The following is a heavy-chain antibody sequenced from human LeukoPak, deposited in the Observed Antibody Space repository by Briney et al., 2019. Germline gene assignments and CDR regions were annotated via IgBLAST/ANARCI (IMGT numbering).Heavy chain of an antibody. CDR3: AGQGGGGVSIDY. CDR1: GYIFTSYW. Sequence: GESLKISFKGSGYIFTSYWIGWVRQMPGKGLEWMGIINPGDSDTRYSPPFQGPVTISVDKSISAASLQWGSLEASDTALYYWAGQGGGGVSIDYWGQGTLVTVSS. D-gene: IGHD3-16*01. V-gene: IGHV5-51*01. CDR2: INPGDSDT. J-gene: IGHJ4*02.